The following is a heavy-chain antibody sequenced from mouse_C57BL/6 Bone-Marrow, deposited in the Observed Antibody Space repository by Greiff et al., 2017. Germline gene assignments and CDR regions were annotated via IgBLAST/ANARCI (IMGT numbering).Heavy chain of an antibody. Sequence: VQLQQPGTELVKPGASVKLSCKASGYTFTSYWMHWVKQRPGQGLEWIGNINPSNGGTNYNEKFKSKATLTVDKSSSTAYMQLSSLTSEDSAVYYCARAGSSYGDYFDYWGQGTTLTVSS. CDR3: ARAGSSYGDYFDY. CDR1: GYTFTSYW. J-gene: IGHJ2*01. CDR2: INPSNGGT. V-gene: IGHV1-53*01. D-gene: IGHD1-1*01.